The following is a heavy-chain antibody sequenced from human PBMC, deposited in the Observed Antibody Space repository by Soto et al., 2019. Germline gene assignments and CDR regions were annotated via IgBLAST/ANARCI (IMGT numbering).Heavy chain of an antibody. Sequence: QVLLQEPGPGQVRPSETLSRTCIVSGGSVGSGAYYWSWIRQPPGSALEWIGYIQYSGDTNYNSSLKSRVTISVDRYRNRFSLKLTSVTAADTAFYYCATHDYADRTFDLWGQGTKVTVSS. CDR3: ATHDYADRTFDL. CDR2: IQYSGDT. J-gene: IGHJ3*01. D-gene: IGHD5-12*01. CDR1: GGSVGSGAYY. V-gene: IGHV4-61*08.